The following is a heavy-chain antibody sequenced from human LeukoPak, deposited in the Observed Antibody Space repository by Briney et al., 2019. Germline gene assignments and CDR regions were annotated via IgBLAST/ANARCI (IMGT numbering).Heavy chain of an antibody. Sequence: PGGSLRLSCVASGFTFSNYNMDWVRHAPGKGLEWVSSITSSSSYIFYADSVKGRFTISRDNAKNSLYLQMNSLRAEDTAVYYCARDITTMVVAVSRLFGDAFDIWGQGTMVTVSS. V-gene: IGHV3-21*01. CDR2: ITSSSSYI. CDR3: ARDITTMVVAVSRLFGDAFDI. J-gene: IGHJ3*02. CDR1: GFTFSNYN. D-gene: IGHD2-15*01.